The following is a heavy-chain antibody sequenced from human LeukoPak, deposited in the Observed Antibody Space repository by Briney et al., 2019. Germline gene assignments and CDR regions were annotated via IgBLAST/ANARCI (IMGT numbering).Heavy chain of an antibody. J-gene: IGHJ4*02. D-gene: IGHD3-3*01. CDR3: ARGGYDFWSGYFIDY. Sequence: GGSLRPSCAASGFTFSSYWMHWVRQAPGKGLVWVSRINSDGSSTSYADSVKGRFTISRDNAKNTLYLQMNSLRAEDTAVYYCARGGYDFWSGYFIDYWGQGTLVTVSS. CDR1: GFTFSSYW. V-gene: IGHV3-74*01. CDR2: INSDGSST.